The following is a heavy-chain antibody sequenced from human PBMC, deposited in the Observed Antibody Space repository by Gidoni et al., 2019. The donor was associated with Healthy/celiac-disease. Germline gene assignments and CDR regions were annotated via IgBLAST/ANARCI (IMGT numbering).Heavy chain of an antibody. D-gene: IGHD4-17*01. CDR3: ARGPNGDSTYYYYYYMDV. CDR2: IYTSGST. Sequence: QVPLQESGPGLVKPSQTLSLTCTVSGGFIRRGSYYWSWIRQPAGKGLEWIGRIYTSGSTNYNPSLKSRVTISVDTSKNQFSLKLSSVTAADTAVYYCARGPNGDSTYYYYYYMDVWGKGTTVTVSS. V-gene: IGHV4-61*02. CDR1: GGFIRRGSYY. J-gene: IGHJ6*03.